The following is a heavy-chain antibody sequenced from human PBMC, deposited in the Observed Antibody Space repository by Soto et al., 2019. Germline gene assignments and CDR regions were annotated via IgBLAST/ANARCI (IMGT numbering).Heavy chain of an antibody. J-gene: IGHJ3*02. Sequence: GASLKVSCKASGYTFSSYGISWVRQAPGQGLEWMGWISAYNGNTNYAQKLQGRVTTTTDTSTSTAYMELRSLRSDDTAVYYCARRPLDDSFDIWGQGTMVTVSS. CDR2: ISAYNGNT. CDR1: GYTFSSYG. CDR3: ARRPLDDSFDI. V-gene: IGHV1-18*01.